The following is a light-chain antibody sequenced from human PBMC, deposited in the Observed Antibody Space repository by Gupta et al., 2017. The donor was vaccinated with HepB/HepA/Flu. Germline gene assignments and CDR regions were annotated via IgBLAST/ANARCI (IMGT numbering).Light chain of an antibody. CDR3: QQDGSSPLT. Sequence: EIVLTQSPGTLSLSPGRRAALSCRASQSVDTDYLAWYQQKPGQAPRLLIYGASSRATGIPDRFSDSGSGTDFTLTISRLEPEDFAVYYCQQDGSSPLTFGQGTRLEIK. V-gene: IGKV3-20*01. CDR2: GAS. J-gene: IGKJ5*01. CDR1: QSVDTDY.